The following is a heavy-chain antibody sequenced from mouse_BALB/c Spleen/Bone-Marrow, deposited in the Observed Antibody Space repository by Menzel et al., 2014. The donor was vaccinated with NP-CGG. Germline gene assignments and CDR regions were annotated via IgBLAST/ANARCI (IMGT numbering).Heavy chain of an antibody. Sequence: EVMLVESGGGLVKPGGSLKLSCAASGFTFSDYYMYWVRQTPEKRLEWVATISDGGSYTDYPGSVKGRFTVSRDNAKNNLYLQMSSLKAEDTAMYFCARTYRPFALDYWGQGTSVTVSS. CDR2: ISDGGSYT. CDR3: ARTYRPFALDY. D-gene: IGHD2-14*01. V-gene: IGHV5-4*02. CDR1: GFTFSDYY. J-gene: IGHJ4*01.